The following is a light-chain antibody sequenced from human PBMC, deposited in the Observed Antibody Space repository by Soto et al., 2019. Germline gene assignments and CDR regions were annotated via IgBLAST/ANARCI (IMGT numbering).Light chain of an antibody. CDR1: KSVSSNY. J-gene: IGKJ5*01. Sequence: ETVWPQPLSPLCLSPQARDPLSCRGSKSVSSNYLAWYQQKPGQAPKLLIYRASTRATGIPDRFSGSGSGTDFTLTISRLEAEDVAVFYCLHDNSWPFTFGQGTRLEI. CDR3: LHDNSWPFT. CDR2: RAS. V-gene: IGKV3-20*01.